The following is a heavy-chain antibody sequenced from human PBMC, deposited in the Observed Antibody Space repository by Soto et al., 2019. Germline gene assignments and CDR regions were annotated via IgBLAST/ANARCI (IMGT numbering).Heavy chain of an antibody. CDR2: INSDGTIT. Sequence: EVQLVESGGRLVQPGGSLRLSCTTSGFNFSTHWIHWVRQAPGKGVVWVSRINSDGTITDYADSVKGRFNISRDSAKKTVYLEINSLRGDDTAVYYCTKARGVGKYYVGFDRWGQGTLVTVSS. CDR1: GFNFSTHW. V-gene: IGHV3-74*01. J-gene: IGHJ4*02. CDR3: TKARGVGKYYVGFDR. D-gene: IGHD3-3*01.